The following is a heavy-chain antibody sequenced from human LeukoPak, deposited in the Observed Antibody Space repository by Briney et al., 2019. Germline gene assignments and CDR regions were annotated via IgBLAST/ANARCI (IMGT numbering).Heavy chain of an antibody. CDR3: AKDLGSYCSGGSCYGFDY. Sequence: GGSLRLSCAASGFTFSSYGMHWVRQAPGKGLEWVAVISYDGSNKSYADSVKGRFTISRDNSKNTLYLQMNSLRAEDTAVYYCAKDLGSYCSGGSCYGFDYWGQGTLVTVSS. V-gene: IGHV3-30*18. D-gene: IGHD2-15*01. J-gene: IGHJ4*02. CDR2: ISYDGSNK. CDR1: GFTFSSYG.